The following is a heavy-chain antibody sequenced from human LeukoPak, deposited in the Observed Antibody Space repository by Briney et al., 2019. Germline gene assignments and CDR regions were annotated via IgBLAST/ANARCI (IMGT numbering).Heavy chain of an antibody. CDR1: GFAFDEHG. CDR3: ARAPITSPFYFDY. CDR2: INWSGGST. D-gene: IGHD2-2*01. V-gene: IGHV3-20*04. Sequence: GGSLRLSCTASGFAFDEHGMSWVRQVPGKGLEWVSGINWSGGSTAYADPLRGRFTFPRENPKNSLYLQMDSLRAEDTALYYCARAPITSPFYFDYWGQGTLVTVSS. J-gene: IGHJ4*02.